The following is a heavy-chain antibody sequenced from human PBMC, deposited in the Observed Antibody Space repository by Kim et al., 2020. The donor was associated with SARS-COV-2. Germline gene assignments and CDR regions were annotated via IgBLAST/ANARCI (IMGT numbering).Heavy chain of an antibody. Sequence: GGSLRLSCAASGFTFSSYAMSWVRQAPGKGLEWVSAISGSGGSTYYADSVKGRFTISRDNSKNTLYLQMNSLRAEDTAVYYCAKARQREIVVVITTAYYYGMDVWGQGTPVTVSS. CDR1: GFTFSSYA. J-gene: IGHJ6*02. CDR2: ISGSGGST. CDR3: AKARQREIVVVITTAYYYGMDV. D-gene: IGHD3-22*01. V-gene: IGHV3-23*01.